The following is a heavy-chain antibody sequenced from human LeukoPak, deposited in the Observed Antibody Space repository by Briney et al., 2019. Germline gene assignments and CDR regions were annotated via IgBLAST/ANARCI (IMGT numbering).Heavy chain of an antibody. Sequence: GASVKVSCKASGYTFTSYGISWVRQAPGQGLEWMGWISPNSGGTKSAQKFQGRVTMTRDTSISTAYMELSRLRSDDTAVYYCARGTSSPWFSSSFDYWGQGTLVTVSS. CDR3: ARGTSSPWFSSSFDY. CDR2: ISPNSGGT. CDR1: GYTFTSYG. D-gene: IGHD6-13*01. J-gene: IGHJ4*02. V-gene: IGHV1-2*02.